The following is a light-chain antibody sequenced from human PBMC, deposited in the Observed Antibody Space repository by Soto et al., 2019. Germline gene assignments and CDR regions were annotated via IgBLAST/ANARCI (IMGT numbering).Light chain of an antibody. J-gene: IGKJ2*01. V-gene: IGKV3-20*01. Sequence: EIVLTQSPGTLSLSPGERATLSCRASQSVTNNFLAWYQQKPGQAPRLLIYGASTRAAGVPDRFSGSGSGTDFTLTITRVEPEDFAVYYCQQYGRSPLLYTFGQGTKLGVK. CDR3: QQYGRSPLLYT. CDR1: QSVTNNF. CDR2: GAS.